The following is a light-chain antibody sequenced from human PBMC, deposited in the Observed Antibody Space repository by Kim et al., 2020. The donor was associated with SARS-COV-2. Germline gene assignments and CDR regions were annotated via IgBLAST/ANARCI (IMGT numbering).Light chain of an antibody. J-gene: IGLJ1*01. V-gene: IGLV3-1*01. CDR2: QDS. CDR3: QAWDSSTAYV. Sequence: SPRQTSSNTCSGDKLGDKYACWYQQKPGQSPVLVIDQDSNRPSGIPERFSGSNSGNTATLTISGTQAMDEADYYCQAWDSSTAYVFGTGTKVTVL. CDR1: KLGDKY.